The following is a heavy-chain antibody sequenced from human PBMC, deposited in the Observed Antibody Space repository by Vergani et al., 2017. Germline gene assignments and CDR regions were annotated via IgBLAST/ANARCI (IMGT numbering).Heavy chain of an antibody. V-gene: IGHV3-33*01. CDR1: GFTFSSYG. CDR2: IWYDGSNK. CDR3: AGDQGEYSSGWYEGVAFDI. J-gene: IGHJ3*02. D-gene: IGHD6-19*01. Sequence: QVQLVESGGGVVQPGRSLRLSCAASGFTFSSYGMHWVRQAPGKGLEWVAVIWYDGSNKYYADSVKGRFTISRDNSKNTLYLQMNSLRAEDTAVYYGAGDQGEYSSGWYEGVAFDIWGQGTMVTVSS.